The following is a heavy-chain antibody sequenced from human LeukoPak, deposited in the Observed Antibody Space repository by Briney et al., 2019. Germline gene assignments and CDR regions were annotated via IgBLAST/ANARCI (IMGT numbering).Heavy chain of an antibody. J-gene: IGHJ3*02. CDR2: ISYDGSSK. D-gene: IGHD4-23*01. CDR3: AKPRSGNSNAFDI. V-gene: IGHV3-30*04. CDR1: GFTFSTYA. Sequence: GGSLRLSCAASGFTFSTYAMHWVRQAPGKGLEWVAVISYDGSSKYYADSVKGRFTISRDNSKNTLYLQMNSLRAEDTAVYYCAKPRSGNSNAFDIWGQGTMVTVSS.